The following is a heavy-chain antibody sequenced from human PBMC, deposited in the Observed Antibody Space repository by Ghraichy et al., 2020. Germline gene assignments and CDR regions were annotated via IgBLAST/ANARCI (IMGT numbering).Heavy chain of an antibody. D-gene: IGHD3-9*01. CDR1: GGSISSYY. CDR3: ARSESRGYDILTGYYLNWFDP. CDR2: IYYSGST. J-gene: IGHJ5*02. V-gene: IGHV4-59*01. Sequence: SETLSLTCTVSGGSISSYYWSWIRQPPGKGLEWIGYIYYSGSTNYNPSLKSRVTISVDTSKNQFSLKLSSVTAADTAVYYCARSESRGYDILTGYYLNWFDPWGQGTLVTVSS.